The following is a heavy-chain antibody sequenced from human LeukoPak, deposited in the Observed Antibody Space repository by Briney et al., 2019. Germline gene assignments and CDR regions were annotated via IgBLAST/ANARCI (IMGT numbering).Heavy chain of an antibody. CDR3: AKGLGFGELFSNAFDI. CDR2: ISGSGGST. D-gene: IGHD3-10*01. CDR1: GFTFSNYD. V-gene: IGHV3-23*01. Sequence: GGSLRLSCAASGFTFSNYDMNWVRQAPGKGLEWVSAISGSGGSTYYADSVKGRFTISRDNSKNTLYLQMNSLRAEDTAVYYCAKGLGFGELFSNAFDIWGQGTMVTVSS. J-gene: IGHJ3*02.